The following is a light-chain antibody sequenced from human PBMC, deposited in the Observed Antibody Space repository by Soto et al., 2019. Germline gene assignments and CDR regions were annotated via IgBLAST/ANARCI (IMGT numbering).Light chain of an antibody. V-gene: IGLV2-14*01. Sequence: QSVLTQPASVSGSPGQSITISCTGTSSDVGGYNYVYWYQQHPGKAPKLMIYEVNNRPAGDSNRFSGSKSGNTASLTISGLQAEDEADYYCTSYTSTRTQVIFGGGTKLTVL. CDR3: TSYTSTRTQVI. CDR1: SSDVGGYNY. J-gene: IGLJ2*01. CDR2: EVN.